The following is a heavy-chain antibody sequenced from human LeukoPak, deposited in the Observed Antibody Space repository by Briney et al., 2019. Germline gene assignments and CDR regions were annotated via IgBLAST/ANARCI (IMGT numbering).Heavy chain of an antibody. D-gene: IGHD3-10*01. Sequence: GASVKVSCEASGGTFSSYAISWVRQAPGQGLEWMGGIIPIFGTANYAQKFQGRVTITADESTSTAYMELSSLRSEDTAVYYCARVFLEEGVITYYFDYWGQGTLVTVSS. CDR3: ARVFLEEGVITYYFDY. J-gene: IGHJ4*02. CDR1: GGTFSSYA. V-gene: IGHV1-69*13. CDR2: IIPIFGTA.